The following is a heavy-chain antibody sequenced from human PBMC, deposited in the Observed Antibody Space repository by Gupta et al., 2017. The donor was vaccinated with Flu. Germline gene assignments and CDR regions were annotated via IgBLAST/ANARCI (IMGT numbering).Heavy chain of an antibody. V-gene: IGHV3-30*18. CDR2: ISYDGSNK. J-gene: IGHJ4*02. CDR3: AKASQHYGDYYALVY. D-gene: IGHD4-17*01. CDR1: GFTFSSYG. Sequence: QVQLVASGGGVVQPGRSLRLSCAASGFTFSSYGMHWVRQAPGKGLEWVAVISYDGSNKYYADSVKGRFTISRDNSKNTLYLQMNSLRAEDTAVYYCAKASQHYGDYYALVYWGQGTLVTVSS.